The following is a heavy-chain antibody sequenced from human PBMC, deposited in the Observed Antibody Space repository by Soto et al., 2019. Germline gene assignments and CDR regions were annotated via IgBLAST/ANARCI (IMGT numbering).Heavy chain of an antibody. CDR2: IKSKTDGGTT. V-gene: IGHV3-15*01. Sequence: PGGSLRLSCAASGFTFSNAWMSWVRQAPGKGLEWVGRIKSKTDGGTTDYAAPVKGRFTISRDDSKNTLYLQMNSLKTEDTAVYYCTTGTSMVRGVGRVHHHWGQGTLVTVSS. CDR1: GFTFSNAW. D-gene: IGHD3-10*01. J-gene: IGHJ5*02. CDR3: TTGTSMVRGVGRVHHH.